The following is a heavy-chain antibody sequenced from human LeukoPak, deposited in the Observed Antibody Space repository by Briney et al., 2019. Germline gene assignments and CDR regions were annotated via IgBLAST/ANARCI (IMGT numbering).Heavy chain of an antibody. Sequence: GGSLRLSCAASGFTVSSSFMSWVRQAPGKGLEWVAVLYRGGDTYYRDSVKGRFTISRDNSKNTLYLQMNSLRVEDTAIYYCARDSYFDYEGVHWFDPWGQGTLVTVSS. CDR1: GFTVSSSF. V-gene: IGHV3-66*01. D-gene: IGHD3-9*01. CDR3: ARDSYFDYEGVHWFDP. J-gene: IGHJ5*02. CDR2: LYRGGDT.